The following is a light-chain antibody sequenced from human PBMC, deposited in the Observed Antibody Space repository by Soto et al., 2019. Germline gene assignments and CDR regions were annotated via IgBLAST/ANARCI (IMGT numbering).Light chain of an antibody. CDR2: GAS. V-gene: IGKV1-5*01. CDR3: QHYNAFPWP. Sequence: DIKMTQSPASLSASVGDRFTITCRASQSISSWLAWYQQKPGKVPQLLIYGASRLESGVPSRFSGRGSGTEFTLTIGGLQPDDFATYYCQHYNAFPWPFGQGTKVDIK. CDR1: QSISSW. J-gene: IGKJ1*01.